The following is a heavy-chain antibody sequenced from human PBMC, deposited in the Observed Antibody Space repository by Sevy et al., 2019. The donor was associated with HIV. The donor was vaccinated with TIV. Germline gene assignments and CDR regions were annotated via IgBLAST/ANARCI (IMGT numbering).Heavy chain of an antibody. D-gene: IGHD6-19*01. V-gene: IGHV4-39*01. CDR2: IYYSGST. Sequence: SETLSLTCTVSGGSISSSSYYWGWIRQSPGKGLEWIGSIYYSGSTYYNPSLKSRVTISLDRSKNQFSLKLSSVTAADTAVYYCARHGWAVAGTGIYWGQGTLVTVSS. CDR1: GGSISSSSYY. J-gene: IGHJ4*02. CDR3: ARHGWAVAGTGIY.